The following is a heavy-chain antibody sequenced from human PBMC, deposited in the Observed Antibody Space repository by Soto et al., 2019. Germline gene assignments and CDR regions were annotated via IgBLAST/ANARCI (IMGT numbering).Heavy chain of an antibody. CDR3: AKVQTGPRNYYRNYWYFDL. Sequence: EVQLLESGGGLVQPGGSLRLSCAASGFTFSIYAMSWVRQAPGKGLEWVSAISGSGGSTYYADSVKGRFTISRDNSKNTVYLQMNSLTAEDTAVYYCAKVQTGPRNYYRNYWYFDLWGRGTLVTVSS. V-gene: IGHV3-23*01. CDR2: ISGSGGST. CDR1: GFTFSIYA. J-gene: IGHJ2*01. D-gene: IGHD3-22*01.